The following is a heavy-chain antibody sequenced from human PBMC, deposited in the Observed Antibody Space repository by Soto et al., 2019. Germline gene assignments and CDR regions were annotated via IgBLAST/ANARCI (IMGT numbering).Heavy chain of an antibody. CDR1: GASVSSDNW. J-gene: IGHJ3*02. Sequence: QMQLQESGPGLVKPSGTLSLACAVSGASVSSDNWWSWVRQPPGKGLEWIGEIFHSETTNYNPSLKIRVTISVDKSKNQFSLTLPSVTSADTAVYYCAKNGWYSADIWGQGTMVTVSS. D-gene: IGHD6-19*01. CDR3: AKNGWYSADI. V-gene: IGHV4-4*02. CDR2: IFHSETT.